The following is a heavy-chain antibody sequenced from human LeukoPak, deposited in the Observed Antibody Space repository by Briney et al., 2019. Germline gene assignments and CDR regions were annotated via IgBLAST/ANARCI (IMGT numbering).Heavy chain of an antibody. CDR1: GGSISSGSYY. J-gene: IGHJ4*02. CDR3: ASSKDGRIPAAQFDY. Sequence: SQTLSLTCTVSGGSISSGSYYWSWIRQPAGKGLEWIGRIYTSGSTNYNPSLKSRVTISVDTSKNQFSLKLSSVTAADTAVYYCASSKDGRIPAAQFDYWGQGTLVTVSS. D-gene: IGHD6-13*01. V-gene: IGHV4-61*02. CDR2: IYTSGST.